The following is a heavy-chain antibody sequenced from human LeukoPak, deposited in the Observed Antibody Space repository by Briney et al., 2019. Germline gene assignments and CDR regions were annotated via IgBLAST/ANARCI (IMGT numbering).Heavy chain of an antibody. Sequence: ASVKVSCKASGYTFTSYGISWVRQAPGQGLEWMGWISAYNGNTNYAQKLQGRVTMTTDTSTSTAYMELRSLRSDDTAVYYCARDTTAPYYYYYRMDVWGQGTTVTVSS. D-gene: IGHD1-26*01. CDR1: GYTFTSYG. CDR2: ISAYNGNT. V-gene: IGHV1-18*01. CDR3: ARDTTAPYYYYYRMDV. J-gene: IGHJ6*02.